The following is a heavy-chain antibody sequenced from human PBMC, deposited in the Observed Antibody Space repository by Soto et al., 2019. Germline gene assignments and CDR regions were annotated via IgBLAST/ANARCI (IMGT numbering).Heavy chain of an antibody. CDR1: GFTFSGSA. Sequence: GGSLRLSCAASGFTFSGSAMHWVRQASGKGLEWVGRIRSKANSYATAYAASVKGRFTISRDDSKNTAYLQMNSLKTEDTAVYYCTRLVKEFWSGYYSGMDVWGQGTTVTVSS. V-gene: IGHV3-73*01. CDR3: TRLVKEFWSGYYSGMDV. D-gene: IGHD3-3*01. CDR2: IRSKANSYAT. J-gene: IGHJ6*02.